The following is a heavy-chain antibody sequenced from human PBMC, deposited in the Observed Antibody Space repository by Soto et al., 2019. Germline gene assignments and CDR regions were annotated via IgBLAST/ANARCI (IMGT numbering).Heavy chain of an antibody. CDR1: GGPINNYY. J-gene: IGHJ4*02. V-gene: IGHV4-4*07. CDR2: IYTSGST. CDR3: ARLSISWYYFDY. Sequence: SETLSLTCTVSGGPINNYYWSWIRQPAGEGLEWLGRIYTSGSTNYNPSLKSRLSMSIDKSKNHFSLRLTSVTAADTAVYYCARLSISWYYFDYWGPGTLVTVSS. D-gene: IGHD6-13*01.